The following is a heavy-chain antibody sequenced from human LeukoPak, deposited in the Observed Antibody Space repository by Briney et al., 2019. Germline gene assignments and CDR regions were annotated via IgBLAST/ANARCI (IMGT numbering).Heavy chain of an antibody. CDR1: GFTFSSYA. J-gene: IGHJ4*02. CDR2: ISGSGGST. V-gene: IGHV3-23*01. D-gene: IGHD1-26*01. Sequence: GGSLRLSCAASGFTFSSYAMSWVRQAPGKGLEWVSAISGSGGSTYYADSVKGRFTISRDNSKNTLYLQMNSLRAEDTAVYYCAKRRSVSWMGATYYFDYWGQGTLVTVSS. CDR3: AKRRSVSWMGATYYFDY.